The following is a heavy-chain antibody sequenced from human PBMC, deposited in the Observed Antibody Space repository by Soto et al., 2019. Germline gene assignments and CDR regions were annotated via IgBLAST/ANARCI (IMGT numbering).Heavy chain of an antibody. Sequence: ASVKVSCKASGCTFTGYYMHWVRQAPGQGLEWMGWINANSGGTNYAQKFQGRVTMTRDTSISTAYMELSRLRSDDTAVYYCAKNFRAYSSSSRVGNWFDPWGQGTLVTVSS. J-gene: IGHJ5*02. CDR3: AKNFRAYSSSSRVGNWFDP. CDR2: INANSGGT. CDR1: GCTFTGYY. V-gene: IGHV1-2*02. D-gene: IGHD6-6*01.